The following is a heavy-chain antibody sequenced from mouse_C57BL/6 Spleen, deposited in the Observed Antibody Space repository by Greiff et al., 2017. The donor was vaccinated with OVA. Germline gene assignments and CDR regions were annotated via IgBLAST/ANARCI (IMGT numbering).Heavy chain of an antibody. CDR2: IDPSDSET. J-gene: IGHJ1*03. Sequence: QVQLQQSGAELVRPGSSVKLSCKASGYTFTSYWMHWVKQRPIQGLEWIGNIDPSDSETHYNQKFKDKATLTVDKSSSTAYMQLSSLTSEDSAVYYCARWGYGSSRGYFDVWGTGTTVTVSS. CDR1: GYTFTSYW. CDR3: ARWGYGSSRGYFDV. D-gene: IGHD1-1*01. V-gene: IGHV1-52*01.